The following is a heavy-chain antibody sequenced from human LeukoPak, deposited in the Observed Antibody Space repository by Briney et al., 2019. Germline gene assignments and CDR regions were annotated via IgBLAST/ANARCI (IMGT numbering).Heavy chain of an antibody. CDR2: ISAGNGNT. Sequence: GASVKVSCKASGYTFTSYAMHWVRQAPGQRLEWMGWISAGNGNTKYSQKFQGRVTIARDTSASTAYMELSSLRSEDTAVYYCAREGYSGSYFSDAFDIWGQGTMVTVSS. J-gene: IGHJ3*02. V-gene: IGHV1-3*01. D-gene: IGHD1-26*01. CDR3: AREGYSGSYFSDAFDI. CDR1: GYTFTSYA.